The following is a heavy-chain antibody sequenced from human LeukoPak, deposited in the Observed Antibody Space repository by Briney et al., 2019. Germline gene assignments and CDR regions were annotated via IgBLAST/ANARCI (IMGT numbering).Heavy chain of an antibody. CDR3: AELGITMIGGV. J-gene: IGHJ6*04. CDR2: ISNGGGFT. V-gene: IGHV3-23*01. Sequence: TGGSLRLSCAASGFTFSNYGMSWVRQAPGKGLEWVSAISNGGGFTYYADSVKGRFTISRDNAKNSLYLQMNSLRAEDTAVYYCAELGITMIGGVWGKGTTVTISS. CDR1: GFTFSNYG. D-gene: IGHD3-10*02.